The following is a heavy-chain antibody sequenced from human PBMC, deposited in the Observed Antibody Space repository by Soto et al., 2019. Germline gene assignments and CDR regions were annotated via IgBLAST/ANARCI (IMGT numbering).Heavy chain of an antibody. CDR1: GGSISSSSYY. CDR2: IYYSGNT. J-gene: IGHJ4*02. D-gene: IGHD6-19*01. CDR3: ARGAVNYFDY. Sequence: PSDTLSLTCSVSGGSISSSSYYWGWIRQPPGKGLEWIGSIYYSGNTYYNPSLKSRITISVDTSKNHFSLKLISLTAADTAVYYCARGAVNYFDYWGQGTLVTVSS. V-gene: IGHV4-39*02.